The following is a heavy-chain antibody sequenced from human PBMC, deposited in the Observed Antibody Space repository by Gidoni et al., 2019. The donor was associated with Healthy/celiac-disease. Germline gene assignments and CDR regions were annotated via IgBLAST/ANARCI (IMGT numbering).Heavy chain of an antibody. V-gene: IGHV4-39*01. CDR1: GGSISSSRYY. CDR2: IYYSGST. Sequence: QLQLQESGPGLVKPSETLYLTCTVSGGSISSSRYYWGWIRQPPGKGLEWLGSIYYSGSTSYTPSLKSRVTISVDTSKNQFSLKLSSVTAADTAVYYCARHGGLYCSGGSCYYRYFDYWGQGTLVTVSS. CDR3: ARHGGLYCSGGSCYYRYFDY. J-gene: IGHJ4*02. D-gene: IGHD2-15*01.